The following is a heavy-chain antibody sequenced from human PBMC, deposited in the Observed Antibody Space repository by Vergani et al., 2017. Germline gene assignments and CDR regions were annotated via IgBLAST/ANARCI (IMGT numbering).Heavy chain of an antibody. CDR3: ARGLRRYMDV. CDR2: INHSGST. J-gene: IGHJ6*03. Sequence: QVQLQQWGAGLLKPSETLSLTCAVYGGSFSGYYWSWIRQPPGKGLEWIGEINHSGSTNYNPSLKSRVTISVDTSKNQFSLKLSSVTAADTAVYYCARGLRRYMDVWGQGTTVTVSS. V-gene: IGHV4-34*01. CDR1: GGSFSGYY.